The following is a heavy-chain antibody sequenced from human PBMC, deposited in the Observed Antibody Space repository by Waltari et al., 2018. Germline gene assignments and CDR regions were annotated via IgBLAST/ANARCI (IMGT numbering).Heavy chain of an antibody. D-gene: IGHD3-3*01. CDR3: ARQYDFWSGPTYYYYMDV. Sequence: QMQLVQSGAEVKKPGASVKVSCKASGSTFNSYDINWVRQAPGQGLEWRGWMNPNSGNTGYAQKFHGRVTMTRNTSISTAYMELSSLISEDTAVYYCARQYDFWSGPTYYYYMDVWGKGTTVTVSS. V-gene: IGHV1-8*01. CDR2: MNPNSGNT. CDR1: GSTFNSYD. J-gene: IGHJ6*03.